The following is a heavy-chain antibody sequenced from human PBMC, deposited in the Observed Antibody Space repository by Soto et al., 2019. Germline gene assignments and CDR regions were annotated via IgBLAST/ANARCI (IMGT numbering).Heavy chain of an antibody. J-gene: IGHJ4*02. CDR3: ATGAAQQLVHFDS. CDR2: IGRTGTPI. Sequence: LRLSCAASGFTFSNYEMTWVHQAPGKGLEWISFIGRTGTPIWYAVSVNGRFTISRDNAKNSVHLQMDSLRTEDTAIYYCATGAAQQLVHFDSWGQGTLVTVSS. CDR1: GFTFSNYE. D-gene: IGHD6-13*01. V-gene: IGHV3-48*03.